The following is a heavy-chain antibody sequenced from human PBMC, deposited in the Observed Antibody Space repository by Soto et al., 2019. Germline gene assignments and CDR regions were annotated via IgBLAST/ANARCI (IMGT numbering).Heavy chain of an antibody. D-gene: IGHD6-19*01. V-gene: IGHV3-23*01. CDR1: GFTFSSYA. J-gene: IGHJ4*02. CDR2: ITGSGGST. CDR3: GIGVAGSIH. Sequence: EVQLLESGGGLVQPGGSLRLSCAASGFTFSSYAMSWFRQAPGKGLEWVSAITGSGGSTYYADSVKGRFTISRDNAKNTVYLQMNRLLAEDMVVYYCGIGVAGSIHWGQGSLVTVSS.